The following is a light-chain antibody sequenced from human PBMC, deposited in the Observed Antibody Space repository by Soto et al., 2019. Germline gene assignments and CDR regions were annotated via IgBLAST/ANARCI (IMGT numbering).Light chain of an antibody. CDR3: FSTDSIGL. CDR2: EDS. CDR1: ALPKKY. J-gene: IGLJ2*01. Sequence: SYKLTQPPSVSVSPGQTARITCPGDALPKKYAYWYQQTSGQAPVLVICEDSKRPSGIPERFSGSSSGTMATVTISGAQVEDEAYYFCFSTDSIGLFGGGTKLTVL. V-gene: IGLV3-10*01.